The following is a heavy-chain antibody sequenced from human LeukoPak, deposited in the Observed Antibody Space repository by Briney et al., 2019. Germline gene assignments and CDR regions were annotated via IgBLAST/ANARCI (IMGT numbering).Heavy chain of an antibody. CDR2: IYSGGST. D-gene: IGHD1-26*01. CDR3: ARETHSGSYYGSFDY. CDR1: GFTVSSNY. Sequence: GGSLRLSCAAPGFTVSSNYMSWVRQAPGKGLEWVSVIYSGGSTYYADSVKGRFTISRDNSKNTLYVQMNSLRAEDTAVYYCARETHSGSYYGSFDYWGQGTLVTVSS. J-gene: IGHJ4*02. V-gene: IGHV3-53*05.